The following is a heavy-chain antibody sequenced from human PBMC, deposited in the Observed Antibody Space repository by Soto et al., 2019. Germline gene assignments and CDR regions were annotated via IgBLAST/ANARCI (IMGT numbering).Heavy chain of an antibody. CDR3: ASTRGSSYDY. Sequence: EVQLVETGGGLIQPGGSLRLSCVAPGFTVSGNYMSWVRQAPGKGLEWVSVIYNGGGTYYADSVKGRFTISRDNSKNTLYLQMNSLRAEDTAVYYCASTRGSSYDYWGQGTLVTVSS. CDR2: IYNGGGT. V-gene: IGHV3-53*02. CDR1: GFTVSGNY. D-gene: IGHD6-6*01. J-gene: IGHJ4*02.